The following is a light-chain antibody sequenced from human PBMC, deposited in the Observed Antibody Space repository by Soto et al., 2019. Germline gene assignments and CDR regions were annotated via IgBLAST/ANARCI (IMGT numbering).Light chain of an antibody. CDR2: AAS. CDR3: QQSYSTLMYT. Sequence: DIQMTQSPSSLSASVGDRVTITCRASQSISSYLNWYQQKPGKAPKILIYAASSLQSGVPLRFSGSGSGTDFTLNIRSRQPEDFATYYWQQSYSTLMYTVGQGTKLAIK. J-gene: IGKJ2*01. V-gene: IGKV1-39*01. CDR1: QSISSY.